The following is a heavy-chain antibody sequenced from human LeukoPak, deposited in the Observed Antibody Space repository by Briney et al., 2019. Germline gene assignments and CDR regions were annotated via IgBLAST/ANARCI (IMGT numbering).Heavy chain of an antibody. CDR3: ARHLLAGGSIDN. CDR1: GGSISRGIYS. D-gene: IGHD7-27*01. Sequence: SETLSLTCSVPGGSISRGIYSWGWIRQPPGKGLEWIGSMYYSGTTYYNPSLKGRVTMSVDTSKNQFSLKLSSVTAADTAVYYCARHLLAGGSIDNWDQGTLVTVSS. V-gene: IGHV4-39*01. J-gene: IGHJ4*02. CDR2: MYYSGTT.